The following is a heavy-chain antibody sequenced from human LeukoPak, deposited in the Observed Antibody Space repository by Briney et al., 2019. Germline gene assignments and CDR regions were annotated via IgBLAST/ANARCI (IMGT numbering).Heavy chain of an antibody. Sequence: ASVKVSCKASGYTFTGYYMHWVRQAPGQGLEWMGWTNPNSGGTNYPQKFQGRVTMTRDTSISTAYMELSRLRSDDTAMYYCARGSFGTWTSYFDYWGQGTLVTVSS. CDR3: ARGSFGTWTSYFDY. CDR1: GYTFTGYY. J-gene: IGHJ4*02. D-gene: IGHD3-9*01. V-gene: IGHV1-2*02. CDR2: TNPNSGGT.